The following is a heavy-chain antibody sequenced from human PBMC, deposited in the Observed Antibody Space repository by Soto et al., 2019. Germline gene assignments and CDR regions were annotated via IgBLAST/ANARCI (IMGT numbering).Heavy chain of an antibody. J-gene: IGHJ4*02. CDR2: IIPILGIA. CDR3: ASPYSSSSGADY. D-gene: IGHD6-6*01. Sequence: QVQLVQSGAEVKKPGSSVKVSCTASGGTFSSYTISWVRQAPGQGLEWMRRIIPILGIANYAQKFQGRVTITADKSTSTAYRELSSLRSEDTAVYYCASPYSSSSGADYWGQGTLVTVSS. V-gene: IGHV1-69*02. CDR1: GGTFSSYT.